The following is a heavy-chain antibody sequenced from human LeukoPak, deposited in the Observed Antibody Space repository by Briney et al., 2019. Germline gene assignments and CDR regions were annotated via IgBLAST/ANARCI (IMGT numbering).Heavy chain of an antibody. CDR3: VKSSGSSWYMFDY. Sequence: GGSLRLSCSASGFTFSGYAMHWVRQAPGKGLEYVSGVTSNGGSTYYADSVKGRFTISRDNSKNTLYLQMSTLRAEDTAVYYCVKSSGSSWYMFDYWGQGTLVTVSS. J-gene: IGHJ4*02. CDR1: GFTFSGYA. V-gene: IGHV3-64D*09. CDR2: VTSNGGST. D-gene: IGHD6-13*01.